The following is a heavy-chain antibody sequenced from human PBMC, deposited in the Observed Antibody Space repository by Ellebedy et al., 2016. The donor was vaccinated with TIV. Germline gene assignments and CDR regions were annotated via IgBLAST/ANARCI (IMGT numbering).Heavy chain of an antibody. Sequence: GESLKISCKGSGYSFTSYWIGWVRQMPGKGLEWMGIIYPGDSDTRYSPSFQGQVTISADKSISTAYRQWSSLKASDTAMYYCARHGYSSGWYYYYYGMDVWGQGTTVTVSS. D-gene: IGHD6-19*01. CDR3: ARHGYSSGWYYYYYGMDV. J-gene: IGHJ6*02. V-gene: IGHV5-51*01. CDR1: GYSFTSYW. CDR2: IYPGDSDT.